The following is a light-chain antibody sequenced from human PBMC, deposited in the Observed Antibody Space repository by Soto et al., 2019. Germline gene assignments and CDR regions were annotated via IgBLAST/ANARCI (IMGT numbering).Light chain of an antibody. V-gene: IGKV1-8*01. CDR1: QGISSY. J-gene: IGKJ2*01. Sequence: AIRMTQSPSSLSASTGDRVTITCRASQGISSYLAWYQQKPGKAPKLLIYAASTLQSGVPSRFSGSGSGTEFTLTISSLQAEDFATYFCQQYYSYPRNFGQGTKLEIK. CDR3: QQYYSYPRN. CDR2: AAS.